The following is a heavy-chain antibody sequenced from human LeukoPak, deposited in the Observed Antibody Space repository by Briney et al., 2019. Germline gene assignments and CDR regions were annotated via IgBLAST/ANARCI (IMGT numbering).Heavy chain of an antibody. CDR3: AKGLIWLHYYGMDV. V-gene: IGHV3-30*18. CDR1: GFTFSSYG. D-gene: IGHD5-24*01. CDR2: ISYDGSNK. Sequence: GGSLRLSCAASGFTFSSYGMHWVRQAPGKGLEWVAVISYDGSNKYYADSVKGRFTISRDNSKNTLYLQMNSLRAEDTAVYYCAKGLIWLHYYGMDVWGQGTTVTVSS. J-gene: IGHJ6*02.